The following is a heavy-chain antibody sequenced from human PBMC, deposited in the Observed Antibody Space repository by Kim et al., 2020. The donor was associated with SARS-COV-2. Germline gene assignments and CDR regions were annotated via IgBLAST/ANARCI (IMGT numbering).Heavy chain of an antibody. Sequence: GGSLRLSCAASGFTFGANGMNWVRQAPGKGLEWVAVIWYDGSHKYYADSVKGRFIISRDNSKKTLYIQMNSLRAEDTALYYCARGLDSSGYHYYDALDIWGQGTLVTVSS. J-gene: IGHJ3*02. D-gene: IGHD3-22*01. CDR2: IWYDGSHK. CDR1: GFTFGANG. V-gene: IGHV3-33*01. CDR3: ARGLDSSGYHYYDALDI.